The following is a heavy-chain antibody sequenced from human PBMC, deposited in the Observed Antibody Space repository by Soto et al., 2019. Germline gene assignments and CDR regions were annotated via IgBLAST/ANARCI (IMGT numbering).Heavy chain of an antibody. D-gene: IGHD3-9*01. V-gene: IGHV1-18*01. CDR1: GYTFTSYG. CDR2: ISAYNGNT. CDR3: ARGHQRNLLRYFDWLPLDY. Sequence: ASVKVSCKASGYTFTSYGISWVRQAPGQGLEWMGWISAYNGNTNYAQKLQGRVTMTTDTSTSTAYMELRSLRSDDTAVYYCARGHQRNLLRYFDWLPLDYWGQGTLVTVSS. J-gene: IGHJ4*02.